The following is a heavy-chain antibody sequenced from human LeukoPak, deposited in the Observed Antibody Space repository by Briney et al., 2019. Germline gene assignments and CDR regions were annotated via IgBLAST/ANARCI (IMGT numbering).Heavy chain of an antibody. CDR2: ISSSGYTK. Sequence: GGSLRLSCAASGFTFTDDYMSWIRQAPGKGLEWVSYISSSGYTKYYADSLKGRFTISRDNAKKTLYLQINSLRAEDTAVYYCATTLRTRGTWYFDLWGRGTLVTVSS. CDR3: ATTLRTRGTWYFDL. D-gene: IGHD1-1*01. CDR1: GFTFTDDY. J-gene: IGHJ2*01. V-gene: IGHV3-11*04.